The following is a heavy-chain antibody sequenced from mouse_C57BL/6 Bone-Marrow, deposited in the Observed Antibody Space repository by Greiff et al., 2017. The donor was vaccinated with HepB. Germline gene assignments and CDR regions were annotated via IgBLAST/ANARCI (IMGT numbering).Heavy chain of an antibody. CDR1: GYSITSGYY. D-gene: IGHD2-2*01. V-gene: IGHV3-6*01. Sequence: EVQLQESGPGLVKPSQSLSLTCSVTGYSITSGYYWNWIRQFPGNKLEWMGYISYDGSNNYNPSLKNRISINRDTSKNQFFLKLNSVTTEDTATYYCAYGYRYAMDYWGQGTSVTVSS. CDR3: AYGYRYAMDY. J-gene: IGHJ4*01. CDR2: ISYDGSN.